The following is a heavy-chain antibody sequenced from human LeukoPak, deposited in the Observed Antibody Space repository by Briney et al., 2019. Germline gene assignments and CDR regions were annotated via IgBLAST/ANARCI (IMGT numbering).Heavy chain of an antibody. CDR2: IIPIFGTA. Sequence: SVKVSCKASGGTFSSYAISWVRQAPGQGLEWMGGIIPIFGTANYAQKFQGRVTITRNTSISTAYMELSSLRSEDTAVYYCGRVLGCFDPWGERTLVTVSS. V-gene: IGHV1-69*05. CDR1: GGTFSSYA. CDR3: GRVLGCFDP. J-gene: IGHJ5*02.